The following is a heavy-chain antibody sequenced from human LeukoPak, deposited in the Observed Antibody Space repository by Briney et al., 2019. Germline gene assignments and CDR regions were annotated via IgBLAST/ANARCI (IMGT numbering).Heavy chain of an antibody. V-gene: IGHV3-11*01. CDR3: ARAAGWFDP. J-gene: IGHJ5*02. CDR1: GFTFRDYT. CDR2: ISSSSNNI. Sequence: NPGGSLRLSCAASGFTFRDYTMNWIRQAPGKGLEWVSYISSSSNNIHYANSVRGRFTISRDNAKNSVYLQMNSLRAEDTAIYYCARAAGWFDPWGQGTLVTVSS.